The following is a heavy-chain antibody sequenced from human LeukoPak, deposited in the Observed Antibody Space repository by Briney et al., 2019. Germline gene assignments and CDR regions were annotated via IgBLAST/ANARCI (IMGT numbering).Heavy chain of an antibody. Sequence: GESLKISCKGSGYSFTSYWIGWVRQMPGKGLEWMGIIYPGDSDTRYSPSFQGQVTISADKSIGTAYLQWSSLKASDTAMYYCARHHCSSTSCYRSYYGMDVWGQGTTVTVSS. V-gene: IGHV5-51*01. CDR3: ARHHCSSTSCYRSYYGMDV. D-gene: IGHD2-2*02. J-gene: IGHJ6*02. CDR2: IYPGDSDT. CDR1: GYSFTSYW.